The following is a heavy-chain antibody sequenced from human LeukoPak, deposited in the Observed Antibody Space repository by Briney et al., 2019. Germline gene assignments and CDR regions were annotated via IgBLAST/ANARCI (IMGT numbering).Heavy chain of an antibody. CDR3: ARDYYGSGSHPYFDY. J-gene: IGHJ4*02. CDR2: ISSSSSTI. Sequence: PGGSLRLSCAASGFTFSSYSMNWVRQAPGKGLEWVSYISSSSSTIYYADSVKGRFTISRDNAKNSLYLQMNSLRAEDTAVYYCARDYYGSGSHPYFDYWGQGTLVTVSS. CDR1: GFTFSSYS. D-gene: IGHD3-10*01. V-gene: IGHV3-48*04.